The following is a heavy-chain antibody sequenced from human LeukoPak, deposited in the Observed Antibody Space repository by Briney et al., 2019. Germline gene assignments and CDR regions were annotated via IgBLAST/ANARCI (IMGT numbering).Heavy chain of an antibody. V-gene: IGHV3-23*01. D-gene: IGHD6-19*01. J-gene: IGHJ4*02. CDR2: ISGSGSST. Sequence: GGSLRLSCAASGFTFSNYAMSWVRQAPGKGLEWVSAISGSGSSTYYADSVKGRFTISRDNSKNTLYLQMNSLRAEDTAIYYCAGDRNSDWYSPLDYWGQGSQVTVSP. CDR1: GFTFSNYA. CDR3: AGDRNSDWYSPLDY.